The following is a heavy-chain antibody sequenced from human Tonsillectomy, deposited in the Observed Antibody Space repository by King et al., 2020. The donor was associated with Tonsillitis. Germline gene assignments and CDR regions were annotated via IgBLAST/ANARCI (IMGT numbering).Heavy chain of an antibody. Sequence: QLQESGPGLVKPSQTVSLTCTVSGGSISSGYYYYWSWIRQPPGKGLEWIGNIFYSGSTYYNPSLKSRVTISVDTSKNQFSLKLTSVTAADSAVYYCARDFSDRSGNYGKDVWGQGTTVTVSS. CDR1: GGSISSGYYYY. D-gene: IGHD3-22*01. CDR2: IFYSGST. V-gene: IGHV4-30-4*01. J-gene: IGHJ6*02. CDR3: ARDFSDRSGNYGKDV.